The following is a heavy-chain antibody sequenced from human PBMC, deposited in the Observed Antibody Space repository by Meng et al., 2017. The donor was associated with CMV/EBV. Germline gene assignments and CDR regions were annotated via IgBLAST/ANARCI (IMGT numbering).Heavy chain of an antibody. CDR2: INPDGGGT. CDR3: ARDPFIVVVPEVYGMDV. Sequence: ASVKVSCKASGYIFTDYYIHWVRQAPGQGLEWMGRINPDGGGTNYAHKFQGRVTMTRDTSTSTAYMELRSLRSDDTAVYYCARDPFIVVVPEVYGMDVWGQGTTVTVSS. D-gene: IGHD2-2*01. CDR1: GYIFTDYY. J-gene: IGHJ6*02. V-gene: IGHV1-2*07.